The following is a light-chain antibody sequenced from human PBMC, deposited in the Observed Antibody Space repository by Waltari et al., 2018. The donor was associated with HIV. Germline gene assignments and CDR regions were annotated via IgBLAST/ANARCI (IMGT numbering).Light chain of an antibody. Sequence: EGVLTQSPATLSLSQGERATLSCRASQSVNSDYLAWYQQIPGQAPRLLIYGASTRATGIPDRFRGSGSETDFTLTINRLEPEDSAVYYCQQYGRTFGQGTKVEL. V-gene: IGKV3-20*01. CDR1: QSVNSDY. CDR3: QQYGRT. J-gene: IGKJ1*01. CDR2: GAS.